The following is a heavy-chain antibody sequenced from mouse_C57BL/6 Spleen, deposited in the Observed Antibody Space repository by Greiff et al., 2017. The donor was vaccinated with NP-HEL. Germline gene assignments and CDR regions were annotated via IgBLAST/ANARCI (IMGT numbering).Heavy chain of an antibody. D-gene: IGHD3-1*01. V-gene: IGHV1-55*01. CDR2: IYPGSGST. J-gene: IGHJ4*01. Sequence: QVQLKQPGAELVKPGASVKMSCKASGYTFTSYWITWVKQRPGQGLEWIGDIYPGSGSTNYNEKFQSKATLTVDTSSSTAYMQLSSLTSEDSAVYYCARYSSFRAMDYGGQGTSVTVSS. CDR1: GYTFTSYW. CDR3: ARYSSFRAMDY.